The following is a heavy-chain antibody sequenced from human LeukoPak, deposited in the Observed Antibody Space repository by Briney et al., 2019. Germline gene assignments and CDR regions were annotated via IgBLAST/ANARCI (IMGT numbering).Heavy chain of an antibody. J-gene: IGHJ4*02. D-gene: IGHD3-22*01. CDR2: IKTGGSDT. CDR1: GFTFSRYW. Sequence: GGSLRLSCAASGFTFSRYWTNWVRQAPGKGLVWVSRIKTGGSDTAYADSVKGRFTISRDNAKNTLYLQMNSLRPEDTAVYYCAFHNSSGNFGYWGQGTLVTVSS. CDR3: AFHNSSGNFGY. V-gene: IGHV3-74*01.